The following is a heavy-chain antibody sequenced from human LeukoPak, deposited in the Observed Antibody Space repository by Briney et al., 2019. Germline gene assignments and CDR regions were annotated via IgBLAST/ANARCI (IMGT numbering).Heavy chain of an antibody. D-gene: IGHD3-10*01. CDR3: ATTMVRRRNYYFDY. Sequence: SETLSLTCSVSGGSISSYCWSWIRQPPGKGLEWIGYVFFSGSTDYNPSLKSRATVSVDTSKNEFSLRLNSVTAADTAVYYCATTMVRRRNYYFDYWGQGTLVTVSS. CDR1: GGSISSYC. V-gene: IGHV4-59*03. CDR2: VFFSGST. J-gene: IGHJ4*02.